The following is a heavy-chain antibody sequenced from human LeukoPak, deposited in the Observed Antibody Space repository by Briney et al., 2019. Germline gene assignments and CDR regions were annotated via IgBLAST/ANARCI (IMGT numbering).Heavy chain of an antibody. Sequence: SETLSLTCTVSGGSISSGYYWGWLRQPPGQGLEWIGSFYHSGSTYYNPSLKSRVTIPVDTSKNQFSLRLSSVTAADTAVYYCARDGESSGYYYIDWGQGTLVTVSS. D-gene: IGHD3-22*01. CDR2: FYHSGST. CDR3: ARDGESSGYYYID. CDR1: GGSISSGYY. V-gene: IGHV4-38-2*02. J-gene: IGHJ4*02.